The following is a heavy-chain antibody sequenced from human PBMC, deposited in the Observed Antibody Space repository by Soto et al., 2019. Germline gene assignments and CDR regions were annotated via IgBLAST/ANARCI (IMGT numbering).Heavy chain of an antibody. V-gene: IGHV3-23*01. CDR3: AKVTYCGGDCYSDYYYYGMDV. CDR2: ISGSGGST. Sequence: GSLRLSCAASGFTFSSYAMSWVRQAPGKGLEWVSAISGSGGSTYYADSVKGRFTISRDNSKNTLYLQMNSLRAEDTAVYYCAKVTYCGGDCYSDYYYYGMDVWGQGTTVTVSS. J-gene: IGHJ6*02. D-gene: IGHD2-21*02. CDR1: GFTFSSYA.